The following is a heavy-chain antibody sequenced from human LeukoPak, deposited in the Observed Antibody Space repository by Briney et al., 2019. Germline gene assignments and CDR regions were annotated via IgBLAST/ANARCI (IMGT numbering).Heavy chain of an antibody. CDR3: AKAVYCSGGSCYEYYFDY. CDR2: IRYDGSNK. D-gene: IGHD2-15*01. J-gene: IGHJ4*02. CDR1: GFTFSSYG. Sequence: PGGSLRLSCAASGFTFSSYGMHWVRQAPGMGLEWVAFIRYDGSNKYYADSVKGRFTISRDNSKNTLYLQMNSLRAEDTAVYYCAKAVYCSGGSCYEYYFDYWGQGTLVTVPS. V-gene: IGHV3-30*02.